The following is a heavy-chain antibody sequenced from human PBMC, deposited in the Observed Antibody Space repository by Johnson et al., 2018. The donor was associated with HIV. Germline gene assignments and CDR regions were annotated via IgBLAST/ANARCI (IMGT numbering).Heavy chain of an antibody. V-gene: IGHV3-30*18. J-gene: IGHJ3*02. CDR3: AKAPLSGYEDAFDI. D-gene: IGHD3-22*01. Sequence: VQLVESGGGVVQPWRSLRLSCAASGFTFSTYGMHWVRQAPGKGLEWVAVITYDGSNKYYADSVKGRFTISRDNSKNTLYLQMNSLRAEDTAVYYCAKAPLSGYEDAFDIWGQGTIVTVSS. CDR1: GFTFSTYG. CDR2: ITYDGSNK.